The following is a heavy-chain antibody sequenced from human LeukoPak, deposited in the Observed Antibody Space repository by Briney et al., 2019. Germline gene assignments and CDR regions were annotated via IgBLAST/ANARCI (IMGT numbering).Heavy chain of an antibody. J-gene: IGHJ4*02. CDR3: PSSDYGSGQQGY. V-gene: IGHV1-69*06. CDR2: IIPIFGTA. Sequence: SVKVSCKASGGTFSSYAISWVRQPPGQGLEWMGGIIPIFGTANYAQKFQGRVTITADKSTSTAYMELSSLRSEDTAVYCCPSSDYGSGQQGYWGQGTLVTVSS. CDR1: GGTFSSYA. D-gene: IGHD3-10*01.